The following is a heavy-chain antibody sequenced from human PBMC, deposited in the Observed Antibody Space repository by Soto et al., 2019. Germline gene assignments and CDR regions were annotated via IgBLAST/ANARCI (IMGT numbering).Heavy chain of an antibody. J-gene: IGHJ2*01. D-gene: IGHD2-2*01. CDR3: ARDRDCSRNSCYAWDVWYFDL. Sequence: EVQLVESGGGLVKPGGSLRLSCAASGFTFSSYSMNWVRQAPGKGLEWVSSISSSSSYIYYADSVKGRFTISRDNAKNSLYLQMNSLRAEDTAVYYCARDRDCSRNSCYAWDVWYFDLWGRGTLVTVSS. CDR1: GFTFSSYS. CDR2: ISSSSSYI. V-gene: IGHV3-21*01.